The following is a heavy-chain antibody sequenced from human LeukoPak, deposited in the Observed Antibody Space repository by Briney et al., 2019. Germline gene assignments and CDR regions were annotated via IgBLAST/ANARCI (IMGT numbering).Heavy chain of an antibody. D-gene: IGHD3-22*01. CDR3: ARVTDSSGYYLWFDP. CDR1: GFTFTNYY. CDR2: INQVGTET. V-gene: IGHV3-7*03. J-gene: IGHJ5*02. Sequence: PGGSLRLSCAVSGFTFTNYYMSWVRQAPGKGLEWVANINQVGTETFYVDSVKGRFTISRDTAKNSLYLQMNSPRAEDTAVYYCARVTDSSGYYLWFDPWGQGTLVTVSS.